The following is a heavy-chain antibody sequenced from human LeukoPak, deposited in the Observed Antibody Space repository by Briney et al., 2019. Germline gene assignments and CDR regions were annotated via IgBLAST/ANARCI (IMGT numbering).Heavy chain of an antibody. CDR1: GGTFSSYA. J-gene: IGHJ3*02. V-gene: IGHV1-69*05. CDR2: IIPIFGTA. Sequence: SVKVSCKASGGTFSSYAISWVRQAPGQGLEWMGGIIPIFGTANYAQKFQGRVTMTRDMSTSTVYMELSSLRSEDTAVYYCARGLTGSDGDAFDIWGQGTMVTVSS. D-gene: IGHD3-9*01. CDR3: ARGLTGSDGDAFDI.